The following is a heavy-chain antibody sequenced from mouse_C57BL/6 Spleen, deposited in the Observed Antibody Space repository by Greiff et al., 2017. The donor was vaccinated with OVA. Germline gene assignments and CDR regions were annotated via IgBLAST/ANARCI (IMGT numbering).Heavy chain of an antibody. Sequence: EVQRVESGEGLVKPGGSLKLSCAASGFTFSSYAMSWVRQTPEKRLEWVAYISSGGDYIYYADTVKGRFTISRDNARNTLYLQMSSLKSEDTAMYYCTRGAGTPFAYWGQGTLVTVSA. D-gene: IGHD4-1*01. J-gene: IGHJ3*01. CDR1: GFTFSSYA. CDR3: TRGAGTPFAY. CDR2: ISSGGDYI. V-gene: IGHV5-9-1*02.